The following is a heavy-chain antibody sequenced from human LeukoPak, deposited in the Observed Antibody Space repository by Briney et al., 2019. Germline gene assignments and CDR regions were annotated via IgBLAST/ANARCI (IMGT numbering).Heavy chain of an antibody. V-gene: IGHV5-10-1*01. J-gene: IGHJ4*02. CDR3: ARQAVAATPELFDY. Sequence: GESLKISCKGYGYSFTSYWISWVRQMPGKGLEWMGRIDPSDSYTNYSPSFQGHVTISADKSISTAYLQWSSLKASDTAMYYCARQAVAATPELFDYWGQGTLVTVSS. CDR1: GYSFTSYW. D-gene: IGHD2-15*01. CDR2: IDPSDSYT.